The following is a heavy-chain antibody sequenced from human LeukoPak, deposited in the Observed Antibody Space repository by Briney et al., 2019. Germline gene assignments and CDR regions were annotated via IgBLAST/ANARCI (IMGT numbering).Heavy chain of an antibody. Sequence: PSETLSLTCTVSGGSVSSGSYYWSWIRQPPGKGLEWIGYIYYSGSTNYNPSLKSRVTISVDTSKNQFSLKLSSVTAADTAVYYCARGIGSSWYGHFDYWGQGTLVTVSS. V-gene: IGHV4-61*01. J-gene: IGHJ4*02. CDR1: GGSVSSGSYY. CDR2: IYYSGST. D-gene: IGHD6-13*01. CDR3: ARGIGSSWYGHFDY.